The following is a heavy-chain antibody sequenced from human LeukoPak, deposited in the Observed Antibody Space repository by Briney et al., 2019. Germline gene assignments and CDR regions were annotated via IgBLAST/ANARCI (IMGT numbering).Heavy chain of an antibody. D-gene: IGHD3-10*01. V-gene: IGHV1-2*02. CDR1: GYTFTGYY. J-gene: IGHJ5*02. Sequence: ASVKVSCKASGYTFTGYYMHWVRQAPGQGLEWMGWINPNSGGTNYAQKFQGRVTLTRDTSISTAYMELSRLRSDDTAVYYCARDRITMVRGLITKNEPYNWFDPWGQGTLVTASS. CDR2: INPNSGGT. CDR3: ARDRITMVRGLITKNEPYNWFDP.